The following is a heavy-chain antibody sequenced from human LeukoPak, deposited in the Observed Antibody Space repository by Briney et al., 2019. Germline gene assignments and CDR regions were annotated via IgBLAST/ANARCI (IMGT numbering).Heavy chain of an antibody. J-gene: IGHJ3*01. Sequence: SETLSLTCAVYGGSFSGYYWSWIRQPPGKGLEWIGETNHSGSTNYNPSLKSRVTISVDTSKNQFSLKLSPVTAADTAVYYCARGPARIAAAAYWGQGTMVTVSS. CDR2: TNHSGST. V-gene: IGHV4-34*01. CDR1: GGSFSGYY. D-gene: IGHD6-13*01. CDR3: ARGPARIAAAAY.